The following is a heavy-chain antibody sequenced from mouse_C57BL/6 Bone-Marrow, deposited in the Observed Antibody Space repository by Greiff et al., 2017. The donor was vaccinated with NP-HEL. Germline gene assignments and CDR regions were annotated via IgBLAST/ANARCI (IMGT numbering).Heavy chain of an antibody. CDR2: IDPSDSYT. CDR3: ASLFNFDY. D-gene: IGHD1-1*01. V-gene: IGHV1-59*01. CDR1: GYTFTSYW. Sequence: QVQLQQPGAELVRPGTSVKLPCKASGYTFTSYWMHWVKQRPGQGLEWIGVIDPSDSYTNYNQKFKGKATLTVDTSSSTAYMQLSSLTSEDSAVYYCASLFNFDYWGQGTTLTVSS. J-gene: IGHJ2*01.